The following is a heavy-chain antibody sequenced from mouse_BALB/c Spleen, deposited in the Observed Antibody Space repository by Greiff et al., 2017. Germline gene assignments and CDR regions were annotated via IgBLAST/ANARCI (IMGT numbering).Heavy chain of an antibody. CDR3: VGENNNPSYYYGSSYVAWFAY. D-gene: IGHD1-1*01. V-gene: IGHV10-1*02. CDR2: IRSKSNNYAT. Sequence: EVQVVESGGGLVQPKGSLKLSCAASGFTFNTYAMNWVRQAPGKGLEWVARIRSKSNNYATYYADSVKDRFTISRDDSQSMLYLQMNNLKTEDTAMYYCVGENNNPSYYYGSSYVAWFAYWGQGTLVTVSA. CDR1: GFTFNTYA. J-gene: IGHJ3*01.